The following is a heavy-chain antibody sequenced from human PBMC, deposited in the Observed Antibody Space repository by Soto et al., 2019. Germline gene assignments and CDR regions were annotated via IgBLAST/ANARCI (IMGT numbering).Heavy chain of an antibody. CDR2: IYYSGST. D-gene: IGHD6-6*01. J-gene: IGHJ4*02. V-gene: IGHV4-39*01. Sequence: QLQLQESGPGLVKPSETLSLTCTVSGGSISSSSYYWGWIRQPPGKGLEWIGSIYYSGSTYYNPSLKSRVTISVDTSKNQFSLKLSSVTAADTAVYYCARHGDSSSWEFDYWGQGTLVTVSS. CDR1: GGSISSSSYY. CDR3: ARHGDSSSWEFDY.